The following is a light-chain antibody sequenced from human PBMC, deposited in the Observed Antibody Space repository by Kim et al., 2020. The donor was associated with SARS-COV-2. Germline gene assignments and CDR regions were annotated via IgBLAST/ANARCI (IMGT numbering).Light chain of an antibody. V-gene: IGKV4-1*01. Sequence: TINCKSSQSVLYSSNNKNYLAWYQQKPGQPPKLLIYWASTRQSGVPDRFSGSGSGTDFTLTISSLQAEDVAVYYCQQYYSTPPMYTFGQGTKLEI. J-gene: IGKJ2*01. CDR1: QSVLYSSNNKNY. CDR2: WAS. CDR3: QQYYSTPPMYT.